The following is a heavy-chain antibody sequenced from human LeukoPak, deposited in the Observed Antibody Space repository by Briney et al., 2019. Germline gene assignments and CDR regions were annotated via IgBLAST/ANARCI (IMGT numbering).Heavy chain of an antibody. D-gene: IGHD6-19*01. J-gene: IGHJ5*02. Sequence: ASVKVSCKASGYTFTSYDINWVRQAPAQGLEWMGWMNPNSGNTGYAQKFQGRVNMTRNTSISTAYMELSSLRSEDTAVYYCATEQWLVSRNWFDPWGQGTLVTVSS. V-gene: IGHV1-8*01. CDR1: GYTFTSYD. CDR2: MNPNSGNT. CDR3: ATEQWLVSRNWFDP.